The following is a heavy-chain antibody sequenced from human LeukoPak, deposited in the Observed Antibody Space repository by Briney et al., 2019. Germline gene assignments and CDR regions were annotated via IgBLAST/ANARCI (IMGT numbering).Heavy chain of an antibody. CDR1: GFTFSSYG. Sequence: GGSLRLSCAASGFTFSSYGMHRVRQAPGKGLEWVAFIRYDGSNKYYADSVKGRFTISRDNSKNTLYLQMNSLRAEDTAVYYCAKGSLPSDIVVVPAAIRFDPWGQGTLVTVSS. CDR2: IRYDGSNK. J-gene: IGHJ5*02. CDR3: AKGSLPSDIVVVPAAIRFDP. V-gene: IGHV3-30*02. D-gene: IGHD2-2*01.